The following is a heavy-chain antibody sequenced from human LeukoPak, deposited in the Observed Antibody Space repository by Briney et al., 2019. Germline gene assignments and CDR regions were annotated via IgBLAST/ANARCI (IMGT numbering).Heavy chain of an antibody. CDR3: ARGQAYYFDY. Sequence: PSETLSLTCTVSSGSISSGGYYWSWIRQHPGKGLEWIGYIYYSGSTYYNPSLKSRVTISVDTSKNQFSLKLSSVTAADTAVYYCARGQAYYFDYWGQGTLVTVPS. CDR1: SGSISSGGYY. CDR2: IYYSGST. J-gene: IGHJ4*02. V-gene: IGHV4-31*03.